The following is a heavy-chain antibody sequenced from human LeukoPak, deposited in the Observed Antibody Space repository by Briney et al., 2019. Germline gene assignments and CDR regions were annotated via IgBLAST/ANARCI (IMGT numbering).Heavy chain of an antibody. CDR1: GYTFTGYY. D-gene: IGHD3-22*01. CDR3: AREYYDSSGYPGDY. V-gene: IGHV1-2*02. CDR2: INPNSGGT. Sequence: ASVKVSCKASGYTFTGYYMHWVRQAPGQGLEWMGRINPNSGGTNYAQKFQGRVTMTRDTSISTAYMELSRLRSDDTAVYYCAREYYDSSGYPGDYWGQGTLVTVSS. J-gene: IGHJ4*02.